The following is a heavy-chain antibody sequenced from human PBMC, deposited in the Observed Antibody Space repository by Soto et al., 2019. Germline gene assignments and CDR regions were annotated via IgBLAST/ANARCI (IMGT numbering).Heavy chain of an antibody. CDR2: ISTYNGHT. J-gene: IGHJ4*02. CDR3: VTGGNNHYFDY. CDR1: GYTFTTYG. Sequence: QIQLVQSGAEVKKPGASLKVSCKTSGYTFTTYGISWVRQAPGQGLEWMGWISTYNGHTNYPLKFQDRVTVTTDTSTSTAYMDLRSLRSDDTAMYYCVTGGNNHYFDYWGQRTLVTDSS. D-gene: IGHD1-26*01. V-gene: IGHV1-18*01.